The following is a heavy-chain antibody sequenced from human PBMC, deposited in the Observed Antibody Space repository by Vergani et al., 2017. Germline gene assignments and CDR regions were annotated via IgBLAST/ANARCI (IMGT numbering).Heavy chain of an antibody. CDR2: INPNSGGT. J-gene: IGHJ6*02. Sequence: QVQLVQSGAEVKKPGASVKVSCKASGYTFTGYYMHWVRQAPGQGLEWMGWINPNSGGTNYAQKFQGRVTMTRDTSISPAYMELSRLRSDDTAVYYCARWHYSSSSRDLYYYYYYGMDVWGQGTTVTVSS. V-gene: IGHV1-2*02. CDR1: GYTFTGYY. D-gene: IGHD6-6*01. CDR3: ARWHYSSSSRDLYYYYYYGMDV.